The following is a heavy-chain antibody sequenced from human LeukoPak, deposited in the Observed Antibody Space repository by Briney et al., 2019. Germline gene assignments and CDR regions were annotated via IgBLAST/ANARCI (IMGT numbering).Heavy chain of an antibody. CDR3: AKGASYDILTGYGFPAQDAFDI. CDR2: ISDTGSKT. J-gene: IGHJ3*02. D-gene: IGHD3-9*01. V-gene: IGHV3-23*01. CDR1: GFTFSSHA. Sequence: PGGSLRLSCAASGFTFSSHAMSWVRQAPGKGLEWDSAISDTGSKTYYADSVKGRFTISRDNSKNTLYLQMNSLRAEDTAVYYCAKGASYDILTGYGFPAQDAFDIWGQGTMVTVSS.